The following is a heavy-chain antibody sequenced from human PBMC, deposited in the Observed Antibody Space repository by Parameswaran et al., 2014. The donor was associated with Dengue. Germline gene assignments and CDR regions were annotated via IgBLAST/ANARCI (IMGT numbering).Heavy chain of an antibody. CDR3: ARDEVDSSGYWAYGMDV. CDR2: ISSSSSTI. V-gene: IGHV3-48*02. D-gene: IGHD3-22*01. Sequence: VRQMPGKGLEWVSYISSSSSTIYYADSVKGRFTISRDNAKNSLYLQMNSLRDEDTAVYYCARDEVDSSGYWAYGMDVWGQGTTVTVSS. J-gene: IGHJ6*02.